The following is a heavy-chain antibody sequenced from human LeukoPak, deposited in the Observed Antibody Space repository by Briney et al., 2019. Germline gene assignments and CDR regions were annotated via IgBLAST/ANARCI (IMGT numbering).Heavy chain of an antibody. D-gene: IGHD5-18*01. CDR1: GGSFSGYY. J-gene: IGHJ4*02. CDR2: INHSGST. CDR3: ASSDRHSEGYKAANDY. V-gene: IGHV4-34*01. Sequence: SETLSLTCAVYGGSFSGYYWSSIRQHPGKGLAWIGEINHSGSTNYNPSLKSRVTISVDTSKNQFSLKLSSVTAADTAVYYCASSDRHSEGYKAANDYWGQGTLLTVSS.